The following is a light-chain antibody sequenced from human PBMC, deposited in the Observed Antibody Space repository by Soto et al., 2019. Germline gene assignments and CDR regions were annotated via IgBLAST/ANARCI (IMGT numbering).Light chain of an antibody. Sequence: EIVLTQSPVTLSLSPGERATLSCRASQSVSSYLAWYQQKPGQPPRLLIYDASNRATGIPARFSGSGSGTDFTLTISRLETDDFAVYYCQQRSNWPPGFPFGPGTKVDFK. CDR3: QQRSNWPPGFP. CDR2: DAS. V-gene: IGKV3-11*01. J-gene: IGKJ3*01. CDR1: QSVSSY.